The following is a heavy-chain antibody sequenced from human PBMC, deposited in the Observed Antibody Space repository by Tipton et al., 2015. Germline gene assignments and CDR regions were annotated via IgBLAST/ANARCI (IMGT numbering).Heavy chain of an antibody. CDR2: IYYSGFP. CDR1: GGLINGSNSY. Sequence: TLSLTCSVSGGLINGSNSYWGWIRQPPGKGLEWLGSIYYSGFPYYNPSLKSRVTISVDTSKNHFSLRVISVTAADTAVYYCARQIEGYNWNPSAWFDPWGQGALVIISS. D-gene: IGHD1-20*01. CDR3: ARQIEGYNWNPSAWFDP. J-gene: IGHJ5*02. V-gene: IGHV4-39*01.